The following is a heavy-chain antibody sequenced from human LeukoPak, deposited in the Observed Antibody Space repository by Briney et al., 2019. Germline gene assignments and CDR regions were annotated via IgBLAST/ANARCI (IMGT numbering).Heavy chain of an antibody. CDR3: ARNSIPRYYYYMDV. D-gene: IGHD2/OR15-2a*01. Sequence: GASVKVSCKASGYTFTGYYMHWVRQAPGQGLEWMGWINPNSGGTNYAQKFQGRVTMTRDTSISTAYMELSRLRSDDTAVYYCARNSIPRYYYYMDVWGKGTTVTISS. CDR1: GYTFTGYY. CDR2: INPNSGGT. J-gene: IGHJ6*03. V-gene: IGHV1-2*02.